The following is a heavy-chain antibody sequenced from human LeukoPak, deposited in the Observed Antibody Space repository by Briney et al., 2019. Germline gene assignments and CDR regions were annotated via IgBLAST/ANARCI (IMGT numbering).Heavy chain of an antibody. CDR1: GFTVSSNY. J-gene: IGHJ4*02. Sequence: GGSLRLSCAASGFTVSSNYMSWVRQAPGKGLEWVSVIYSGGSTYYADSVKGRFTISRDNSKNTLYLQMNSLRAEDTAVYYCARDLAYSRLDYWGQGMLVTVSS. D-gene: IGHD5-18*01. CDR3: ARDLAYSRLDY. V-gene: IGHV3-53*01. CDR2: IYSGGST.